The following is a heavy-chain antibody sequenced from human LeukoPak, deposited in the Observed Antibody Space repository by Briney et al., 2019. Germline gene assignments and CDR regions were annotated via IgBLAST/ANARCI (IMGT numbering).Heavy chain of an antibody. J-gene: IGHJ4*02. CDR2: ISSDASIT. CDR3: ATSARTYIGSSLDY. CDR1: GLTFSTYW. Sequence: GGSLRLSCAASGLTFSTYWMYWVRQDPGKGLVWVSRISSDASITSYADPVKGRFTISRDNAKNTLYLQMNSLRAEDTALYYCATSARTYIGSSLDYWGQGTLVTVSS. V-gene: IGHV3-74*01. D-gene: IGHD2-15*01.